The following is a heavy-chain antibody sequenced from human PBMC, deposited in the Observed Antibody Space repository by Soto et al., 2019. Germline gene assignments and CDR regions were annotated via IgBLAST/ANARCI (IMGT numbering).Heavy chain of an antibody. D-gene: IGHD2-2*01. CDR2: NSGSGGST. V-gene: IGHV3-23*01. J-gene: IGHJ5*02. Sequence: GASLRLSCAASGFTFSSYAMSWVRQAPGKGLERVTANSGSGGSTYYADSVKGRFTISRDNSKNTLYLQMNSLRAEDTAVYYCAKPPLLYCSSTSCSPNWFDPWGQGTLVTVSS. CDR1: GFTFSSYA. CDR3: AKPPLLYCSSTSCSPNWFDP.